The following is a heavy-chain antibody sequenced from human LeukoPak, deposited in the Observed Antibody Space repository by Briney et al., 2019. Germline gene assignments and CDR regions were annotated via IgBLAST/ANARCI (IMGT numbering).Heavy chain of an antibody. CDR1: GYSFTNYW. J-gene: IGHJ4*02. Sequence: GASLKISCQGSGYSFTNYWIGWVHQMPGEGLECMGLIYPDDSDTRYSPSFQGQVIISAGKSTTTAYLQWSSLKASDTAMYYCARLGNRDGYNFGFDYWGQGTLVTVSS. V-gene: IGHV5-51*07. D-gene: IGHD5-24*01. CDR3: ARLGNRDGYNFGFDY. CDR2: IYPDDSDT.